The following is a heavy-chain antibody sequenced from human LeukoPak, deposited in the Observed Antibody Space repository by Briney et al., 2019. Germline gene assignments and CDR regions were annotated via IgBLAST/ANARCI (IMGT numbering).Heavy chain of an antibody. CDR2: IYSGGST. Sequence: GGSLRLSCAASGFTVSSNYVSWVRQAPGKGLEWVSVIYSGGSTYYADSVKGRFTISRDNSKNTLYLQMNSLRAEDTAVYYCARDRPGTTGTTDYWGQGTLVTVSS. CDR3: ARDRPGTTGTTDY. J-gene: IGHJ4*02. CDR1: GFTVSSNY. D-gene: IGHD1-1*01. V-gene: IGHV3-53*01.